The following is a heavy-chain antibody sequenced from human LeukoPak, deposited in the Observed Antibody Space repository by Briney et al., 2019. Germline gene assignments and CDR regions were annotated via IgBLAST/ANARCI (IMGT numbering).Heavy chain of an antibody. CDR1: GFTVSSDY. Sequence: GGSLRLSCAASGFTVSSDYMNWVRQAPGRGLEWVSVIYSGGSTYYADSVKGRFTISRDNSNNTLYLQMNSLRAEDTAVYYCVRMTPEPVSFDYWGQGTLVTVSS. V-gene: IGHV3-66*01. D-gene: IGHD2-8*01. CDR3: VRMTPEPVSFDY. J-gene: IGHJ4*02. CDR2: IYSGGST.